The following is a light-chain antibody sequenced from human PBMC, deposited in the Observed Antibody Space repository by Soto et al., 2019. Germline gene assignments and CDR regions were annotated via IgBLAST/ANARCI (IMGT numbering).Light chain of an antibody. J-gene: IGKJ2*01. Sequence: DIQMTQSPSTLSASVGDRVTITCRASQSISTSLAWYQQKPGKAPKFLIYDASSLESGVPSRFSGSGSGTEFPLTISSLQPDDFASYYCQQYNSDYTFGQGTKLEIK. CDR3: QQYNSDYT. CDR2: DAS. V-gene: IGKV1-5*01. CDR1: QSISTS.